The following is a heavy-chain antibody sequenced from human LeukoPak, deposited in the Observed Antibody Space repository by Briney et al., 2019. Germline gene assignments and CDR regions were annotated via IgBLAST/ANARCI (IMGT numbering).Heavy chain of an antibody. CDR3: ARGGDLGYCSSTSCSNWFDP. V-gene: IGHV4-59*01. Sequence: SETLSLTCTVSGGSISSCYWSWIRQPPGKGLEWIGYIYYSGSTNYNPSLKSRVTISVDTSKNQFSLKLSSVTAADTAVYYCARGGDLGYCSSTSCSNWFDPWGQGTLVTVSS. J-gene: IGHJ5*02. CDR2: IYYSGST. D-gene: IGHD2-2*01. CDR1: GGSISSCY.